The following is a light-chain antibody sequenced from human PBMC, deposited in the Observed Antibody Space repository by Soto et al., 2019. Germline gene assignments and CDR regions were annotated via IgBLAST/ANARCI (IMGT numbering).Light chain of an antibody. Sequence: EIVLKQSPGTLSLSPGERATLSCRTSASLSTNSFAWYQQKPGQTPRLLIYDASTRHTDIPDRFTGSGSGTDFALAISRLEPEYLAGSYCLQSGGWRLTFGAVTKV. V-gene: IGKV3-20*01. CDR2: DAS. J-gene: IGKJ4*02. CDR3: LQSGGWRLT. CDR1: ASLSTNS.